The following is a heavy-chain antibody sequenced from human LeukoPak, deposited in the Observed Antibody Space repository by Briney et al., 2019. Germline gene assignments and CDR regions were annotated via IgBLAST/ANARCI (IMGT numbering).Heavy chain of an antibody. Sequence: GASVKVSCKASGYTFTGYYMHWVRQAPGQGLELMGWINPNSGGTNYAQKFQGWVTMTRDTSISTAYMELSRLRSDDTAVYYCARGGGYCSGGSCLLYNWFDPWGQGTLVTVSS. CDR1: GYTFTGYY. CDR3: ARGGGYCSGGSCLLYNWFDP. CDR2: INPNSGGT. J-gene: IGHJ5*02. D-gene: IGHD2-15*01. V-gene: IGHV1-2*04.